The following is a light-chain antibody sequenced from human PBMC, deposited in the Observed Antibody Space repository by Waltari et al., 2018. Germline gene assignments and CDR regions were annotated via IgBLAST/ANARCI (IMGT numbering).Light chain of an antibody. J-gene: IGKJ4*01. CDR3: QQSYRTPPLT. Sequence: DIQMTQSPSSLSASVGDRVTITCRASQSISSYLNWYQQKRGEPPKVLIYATSSLQSGVPSRFSGSGAGTEFTLTITSLQPEDFATYYCQQSYRTPPLTFGGGTKVEIK. CDR1: QSISSY. V-gene: IGKV1-39*01. CDR2: ATS.